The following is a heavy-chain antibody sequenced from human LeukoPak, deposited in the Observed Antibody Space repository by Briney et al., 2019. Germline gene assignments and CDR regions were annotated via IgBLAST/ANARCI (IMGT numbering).Heavy chain of an antibody. Sequence: GGSLRLSCAASGFTFSDYYMNWIRQSPGKGLEWVSYISSGGGTRSYADSVKGRFTISRDNAKNSLYLQMNSLRAEDTAVYYCARDGALRGSYYPQRPNYFDYWGQGTLVTVSS. V-gene: IGHV3-11*04. CDR2: ISSGGGTR. CDR1: GFTFSDYY. D-gene: IGHD3-10*01. CDR3: ARDGALRGSYYPQRPNYFDY. J-gene: IGHJ4*02.